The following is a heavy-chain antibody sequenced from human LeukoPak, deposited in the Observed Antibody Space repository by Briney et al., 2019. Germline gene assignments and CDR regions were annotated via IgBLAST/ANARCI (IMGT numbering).Heavy chain of an antibody. D-gene: IGHD5-18*01. J-gene: IGHJ4*02. V-gene: IGHV4-39*01. CDR2: IYYSGST. CDR1: GGSISSSSYY. Sequence: SETLSLTCTVSGGSISSSSYYWGWIRQPPGKGLEWIGSIYYSGSTYYNPSLKSRVTTSVDTSKNQFSLKLSSVTAADTAVYYCARLRRQPDTAMVTYFDYWGQGTLVTVSS. CDR3: ARLRRQPDTAMVTYFDY.